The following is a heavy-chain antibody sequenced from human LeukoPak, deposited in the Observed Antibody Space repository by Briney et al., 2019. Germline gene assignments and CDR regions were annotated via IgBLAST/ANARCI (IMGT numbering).Heavy chain of an antibody. CDR3: ASRGGTWTEFDY. J-gene: IGHJ4*02. Sequence: SVKVSCKASGGTFSSYAISWVRQAPGQGLEWMGGIIPIFGTANYAQKFQGRVTVTADQSTSTAYMELSSLRSEDTAVYYCASRGGTWTEFDYWGQGTLVTVSS. CDR1: GGTFSSYA. CDR2: IIPIFGTA. D-gene: IGHD3-16*01. V-gene: IGHV1-69*13.